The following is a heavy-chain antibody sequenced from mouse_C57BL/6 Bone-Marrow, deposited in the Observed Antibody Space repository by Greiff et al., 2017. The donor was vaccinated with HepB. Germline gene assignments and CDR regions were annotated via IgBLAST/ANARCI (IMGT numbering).Heavy chain of an antibody. D-gene: IGHD1-2*01. CDR3: ARGYYGFY. J-gene: IGHJ2*01. CDR1: GYSITSGYY. Sequence: EVQLQESGPGLVKPSQSLSLTCSVTGYSITSGYYWNWIRQFPGNKLEWMGYISYDGSNNYNPSLKNRISITRDTSKNQFFLKLNSVTTEDTATYYCARGYYGFYWGQGTTLTVSS. V-gene: IGHV3-6*01. CDR2: ISYDGSN.